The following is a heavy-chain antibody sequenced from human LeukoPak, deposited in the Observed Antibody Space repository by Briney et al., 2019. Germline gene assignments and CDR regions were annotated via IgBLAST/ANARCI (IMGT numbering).Heavy chain of an antibody. CDR3: TTDLYYDSSGYRKRIDY. V-gene: IGHV3-15*01. D-gene: IGHD3-22*01. Sequence: PGGSLRLSCAASGFTFSNAWMSWVRQAPGKGLEWVGRIKSKTDGGTTDYAAPVKGRFTISRDDSKNTLYLQMNSLRTEDTAVYYCTTDLYYDSSGYRKRIDYWGQGTLVTVSS. J-gene: IGHJ4*02. CDR1: GFTFSNAW. CDR2: IKSKTDGGTT.